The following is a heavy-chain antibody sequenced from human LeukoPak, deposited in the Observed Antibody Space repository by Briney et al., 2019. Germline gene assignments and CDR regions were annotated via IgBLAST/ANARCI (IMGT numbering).Heavy chain of an antibody. CDR2: IWYDGSNK. V-gene: IGHV3-33*08. J-gene: IGHJ5*02. D-gene: IGHD3-3*01. Sequence: PGGSLRLSCAASGFTFSSYAMSWVRQAPGKGLEWVAVIWYDGSNKYYADSVKGRFTISRDNSKNTLYLQMNSLRAEDTAVYYCARERYDFWSGYWPRGWFDPWGQGTLVTVSS. CDR1: GFTFSSYA. CDR3: ARERYDFWSGYWPRGWFDP.